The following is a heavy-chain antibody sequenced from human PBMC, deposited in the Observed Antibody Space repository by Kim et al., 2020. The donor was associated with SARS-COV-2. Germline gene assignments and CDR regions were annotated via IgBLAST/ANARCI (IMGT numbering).Heavy chain of an antibody. CDR2: ISSSSSYI. CDR3: ARDLIIFYVDTAMARHGFDP. CDR1: GFTFSSYS. J-gene: IGHJ5*02. D-gene: IGHD5-18*01. Sequence: GGSLRLSCAASGFTFSSYSMNWVRQAPGKGLEWVSSISSSSSYIYYADSVKGRFTIPRDNAKNSLYLQMNSLRAEDTAVYYCARDLIIFYVDTAMARHGFDPWGQGTLVTVSS. V-gene: IGHV3-21*01.